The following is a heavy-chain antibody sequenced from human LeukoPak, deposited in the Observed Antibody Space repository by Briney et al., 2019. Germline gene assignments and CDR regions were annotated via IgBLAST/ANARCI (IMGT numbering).Heavy chain of an antibody. J-gene: IGHJ3*02. CDR3: ARDATNYYDSSGYVLSAFDI. CDR2: ISSSGSTI. V-gene: IGHV3-11*01. CDR1: GFTFSDYY. Sequence: PGGSLRLSCPASGFTFSDYYMSWIRQAPGKGLEWVSYISSSGSTIYYADSVKGRFTISRDNAKNSLYLQMNSLRAEDTAVYYCARDATNYYDSSGYVLSAFDIWGQGTMVTVSS. D-gene: IGHD3-22*01.